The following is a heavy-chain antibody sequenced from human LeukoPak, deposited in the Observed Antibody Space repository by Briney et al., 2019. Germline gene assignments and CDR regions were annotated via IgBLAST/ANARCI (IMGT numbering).Heavy chain of an antibody. CDR2: IYYRGST. J-gene: IGHJ3*02. Sequence: SGTLSLTCAVSGVSVASSNWWSWVRQTPGKGLEWIGEIYYRGSTNYNPSLKSRVTFSVDTSKNQFSLKLTSVTAADTAVYYCARWGETSALRVHAFDIWGQGTMVTVSS. D-gene: IGHD3-10*01. CDR3: ARWGETSALRVHAFDI. V-gene: IGHV4-4*02. CDR1: GVSVASSNW.